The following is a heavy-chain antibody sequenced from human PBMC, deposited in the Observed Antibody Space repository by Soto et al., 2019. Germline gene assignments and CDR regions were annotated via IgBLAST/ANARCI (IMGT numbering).Heavy chain of an antibody. J-gene: IGHJ6*02. D-gene: IGHD6-19*01. Sequence: GGSLRLSCAASGFTFSNAWMNWVRQAPGKGLEWVGRIKSKTDGGTTDYAAPVKGRFTISRDDSKNTLYLQMNSLKTEDTAVYYCTTSYSSGWYVEASYYYYYYGMDVWGQGTTVTVSS. CDR1: GFTFSNAW. CDR2: IKSKTDGGTT. V-gene: IGHV3-15*07. CDR3: TTSYSSGWYVEASYYYYYYGMDV.